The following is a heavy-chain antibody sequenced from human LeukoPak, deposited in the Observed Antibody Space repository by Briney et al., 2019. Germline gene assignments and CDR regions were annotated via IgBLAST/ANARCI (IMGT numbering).Heavy chain of an antibody. V-gene: IGHV4-31*03. CDR2: IYYSGST. Sequence: TLSLTCTVSGGSISSGGYYWSWIRQHPGKGLEWIGYIYYSGSTYYNPSLKSRVTISVDTSKNQFSLKLSSVTAADTAVYYCARGEATVSFDYWGQGTLVTVSS. J-gene: IGHJ4*02. D-gene: IGHD1-14*01. CDR1: GGSISSGGYY. CDR3: ARGEATVSFDY.